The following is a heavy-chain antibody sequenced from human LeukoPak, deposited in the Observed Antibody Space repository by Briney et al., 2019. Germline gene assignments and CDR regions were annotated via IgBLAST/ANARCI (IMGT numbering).Heavy chain of an antibody. J-gene: IGHJ5*02. D-gene: IGHD5-18*01. V-gene: IGHV3-11*01. CDR2: ISSSGSTI. CDR3: ARSGSYGYFWFDP. CDR1: GFTFSDYY. Sequence: GGSLRLSCAASGFTFSDYYRSWIRQAPGKGLEWVAYISSSGSTIYYADSVKGRFTISRDNAKNSLYLQMNSLRAEDTAVYYCARSGSYGYFWFDPWGQGTLVTVSS.